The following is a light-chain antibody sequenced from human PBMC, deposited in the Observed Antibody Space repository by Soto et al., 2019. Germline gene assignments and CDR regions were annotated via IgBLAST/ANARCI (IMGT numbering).Light chain of an antibody. CDR2: AAS. CDR3: QQSYSTPVT. CDR1: QSIRTY. V-gene: IGKV1-39*01. Sequence: IQMTQSPSSLSASVGDRVTINCRASQSIRTYLNWYQQKPGKPPKFLIYAASFLQSGVPSRFSGSGSGTDFTLTISSLQPEDFATYYCQQSYSTPVTFGQGTKVDIK. J-gene: IGKJ1*01.